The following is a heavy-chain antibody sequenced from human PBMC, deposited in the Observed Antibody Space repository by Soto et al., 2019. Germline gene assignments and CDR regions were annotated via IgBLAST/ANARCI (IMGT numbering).Heavy chain of an antibody. V-gene: IGHV3-30-3*01. CDR1: GFTFSSYA. J-gene: IGHJ6*02. CDR2: ISYDGSNK. D-gene: IGHD1-26*01. CDR3: ARGETNYYYGMDV. Sequence: GGSLRLSCAASGFTFSSYAMHWVRQAPGKGLEWVAVISYDGSNKYYADSVKGRFTISRDNSKNTLYLQMNSLRAEDTAVYYCARGETNYYYGMDVWGQGTTVTVSS.